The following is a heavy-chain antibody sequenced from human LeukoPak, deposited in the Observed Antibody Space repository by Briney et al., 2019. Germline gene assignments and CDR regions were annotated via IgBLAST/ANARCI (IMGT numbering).Heavy chain of an antibody. V-gene: IGHV3-7*03. D-gene: IGHD3-10*01. CDR3: AISSTAGGGY. Sequence: GGSLRLSCAASGFTSSSYWISWVRQAPGKGPEWVANINQDGSERYYVDSVRGRFTISRDNAKNSLYLQVNSLRTEDTAVYYCAISSTAGGGYWGQGTLVTVSS. J-gene: IGHJ4*02. CDR2: INQDGSER. CDR1: GFTSSSYW.